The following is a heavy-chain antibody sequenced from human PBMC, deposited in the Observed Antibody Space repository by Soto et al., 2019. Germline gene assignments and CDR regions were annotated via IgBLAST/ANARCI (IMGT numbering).Heavy chain of an antibody. Sequence: VGSLRLSCAASGFSFSNYWMAWVRQAPGKGLEWVANINRDGGERYHADSVRGRFTIFRDNSENSLYLQMNRLRAEDTAVYYCARDATFCLDCWGRGTLVTVSS. CDR3: ARDATFCLDC. J-gene: IGHJ4*02. CDR2: INRDGGER. D-gene: IGHD3-16*01. CDR1: GFSFSNYW. V-gene: IGHV3-7*03.